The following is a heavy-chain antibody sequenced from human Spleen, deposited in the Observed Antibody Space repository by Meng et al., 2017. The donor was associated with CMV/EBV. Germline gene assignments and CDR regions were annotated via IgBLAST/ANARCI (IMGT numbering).Heavy chain of an antibody. CDR1: GFTFSPYT. CDR3: ARTYSTSSGDPYYYAMDV. D-gene: IGHD6-6*01. Sequence: GESLKISCAASGFTFSPYTMNWVRQAPGKGLEWVSSISGRSTYIYYAASAKGRFTISRDNAKNSLYLQMDSLRADDTALYYCARTYSTSSGDPYYYAMDVWGHGTPVTVSS. V-gene: IGHV3-21*01. J-gene: IGHJ6*02. CDR2: ISGRSTYI.